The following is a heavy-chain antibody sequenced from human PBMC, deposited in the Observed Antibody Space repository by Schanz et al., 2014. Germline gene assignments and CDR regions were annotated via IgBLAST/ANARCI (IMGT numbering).Heavy chain of an antibody. Sequence: EVQLVESGGGLVQPGGSLRLSCAASGFTFSGYAMSWVRQAPGKGLEWVSSIYINSGSTNYADSVKGRFIISRDNSENTLFLEMNSLRLEDTAVYYCARDDGGGYNQIDYWGQGALVTVSS. J-gene: IGHJ4*02. CDR2: IYINSGST. D-gene: IGHD5-12*01. V-gene: IGHV3-23*04. CDR3: ARDDGGGYNQIDY. CDR1: GFTFSGYA.